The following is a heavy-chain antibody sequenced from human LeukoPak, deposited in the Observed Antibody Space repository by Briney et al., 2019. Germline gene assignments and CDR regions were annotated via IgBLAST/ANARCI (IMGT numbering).Heavy chain of an antibody. J-gene: IGHJ6*03. CDR3: ARAKSYGSGINRYYYYMDV. V-gene: IGHV3-20*04. CDR2: INWNGGST. D-gene: IGHD3-10*01. CDR1: GFTFDDYG. Sequence: RPGGSLRLSCAASGFTFDDYGMSWVRQAPGKGLEWVSGINWNGGSTGYADSVKGRFTISRDNAKNSLYLQMNSLRAEDTALYYCARAKSYGSGINRYYYYMDVWGKGTTVTVSS.